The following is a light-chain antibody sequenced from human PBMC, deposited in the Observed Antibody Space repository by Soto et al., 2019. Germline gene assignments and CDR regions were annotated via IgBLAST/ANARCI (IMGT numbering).Light chain of an antibody. J-gene: IGLJ3*02. CDR3: SSYAGSNNSV. CDR1: SSDVGGYNY. Sequence: QSALTQPRSVSGSPGQSVTISCTGTSSDVGGYNYVSWYQQHPGKAPKLMIYEVSKRPSGVPDRFSGSKSGNTASLTVSGLQAEDEADYYCSSYAGSNNSVFGGGTKVTVL. CDR2: EVS. V-gene: IGLV2-8*01.